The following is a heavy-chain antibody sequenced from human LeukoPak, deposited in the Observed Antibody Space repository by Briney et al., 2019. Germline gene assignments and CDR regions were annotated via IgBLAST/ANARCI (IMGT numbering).Heavy chain of an antibody. CDR2: ISGSGGST. CDR1: GFTFSSYA. Sequence: TGGSLRLSCAVSGFTFSSYAMSWVRQAPGKGLEWVSAISGSGGSTYYADSVKGRFTISRDNSKNTLYLQMNSLRAEDTAVYYCAKEIRWELQVRFDYWGQGTLVTVSS. J-gene: IGHJ4*02. D-gene: IGHD1-26*01. V-gene: IGHV3-23*01. CDR3: AKEIRWELQVRFDY.